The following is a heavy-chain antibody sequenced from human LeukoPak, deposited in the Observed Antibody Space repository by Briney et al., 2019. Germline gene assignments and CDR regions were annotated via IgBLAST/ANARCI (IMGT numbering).Heavy chain of an antibody. V-gene: IGHV1-46*01. CDR2: INPSGGST. Sequence: ASVTVSCTASGYTFTSYYMHWVRQAPGQGLEWMGIINPSGGSTSYAQKFQGRVTMTRDTSTSTVYMELSSLRSEDTAVYYCARQPGAGWFDPWGQGTLVTVSS. J-gene: IGHJ5*02. D-gene: IGHD3-10*01. CDR3: ARQPGAGWFDP. CDR1: GYTFTSYY.